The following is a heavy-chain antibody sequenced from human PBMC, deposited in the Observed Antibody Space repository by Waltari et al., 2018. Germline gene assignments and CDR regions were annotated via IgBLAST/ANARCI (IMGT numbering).Heavy chain of an antibody. CDR2: IKKDGGEE. CDR3: ARDQWFGFDI. Sequence: EVQLVESVGGLVQPGGSLSPSCPSRGSTLSDYWMSWVRQAPGKGPEWLANIKKDGGEEYYVDSVRGRFTISRDNAKNSLYLQMNSLRPEDTAVYYCARDQWFGFDIWGQGTMVTVSS. CDR1: GSTLSDYW. D-gene: IGHD3-22*01. J-gene: IGHJ3*02. V-gene: IGHV3-7*01.